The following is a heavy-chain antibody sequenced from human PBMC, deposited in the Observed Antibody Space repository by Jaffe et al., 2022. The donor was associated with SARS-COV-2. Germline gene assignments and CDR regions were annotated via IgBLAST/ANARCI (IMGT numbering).Heavy chain of an antibody. D-gene: IGHD6-13*01. CDR3: AREGGQQLVHGTFDY. CDR1: GGSISSGDYY. J-gene: IGHJ4*02. Sequence: QVQLQESGPGLVKPSQTLSLTCTVSGGSISSGDYYWSWIRQPPGKGLEWIGYIYYSGSTYYNPSLKSRVTISVDTSKNQFSLKLSSVTAADTAVYYCAREGGQQLVHGTFDYWGQGTLVTVSS. V-gene: IGHV4-30-4*01. CDR2: IYYSGST.